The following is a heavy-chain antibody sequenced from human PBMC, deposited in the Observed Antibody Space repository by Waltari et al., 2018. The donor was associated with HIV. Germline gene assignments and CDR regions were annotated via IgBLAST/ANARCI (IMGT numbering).Heavy chain of an antibody. V-gene: IGHV3-30*03. CDR1: GFTFSDNG. D-gene: IGHD1-26*01. J-gene: IGHJ3*01. Sequence: QVQLVESGGGVVQPGRSLRLSCEASGFTFSDNGMHWVRQAPDKGVGGVAVISYDGSQKYYADSVRGRFTVSRDNSKNTLYVLMNSLRPEDTAVYYCARDHVGGSTSLFAFDLWGQGTKVTVSS. CDR2: ISYDGSQK. CDR3: ARDHVGGSTSLFAFDL.